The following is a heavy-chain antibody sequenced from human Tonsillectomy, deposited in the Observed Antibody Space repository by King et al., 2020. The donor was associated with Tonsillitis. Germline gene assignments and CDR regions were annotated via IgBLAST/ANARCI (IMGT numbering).Heavy chain of an antibody. CDR2: INSGGSST. CDR1: GFSFGSYW. J-gene: IGHJ4*02. CDR3: AREKGGDFDY. Sequence: VQLVGSGGGLVQPGGSLRLSCVASGFSFGSYWMHWVRQAPGKGLVWVSRINSGGSSTNYADSVQGRFTISRDNAKNTLYLQMNSLRAEDTAMYYCAREKGGDFDYWGQGTLVTVSS. D-gene: IGHD2-15*01. V-gene: IGHV3-74*01.